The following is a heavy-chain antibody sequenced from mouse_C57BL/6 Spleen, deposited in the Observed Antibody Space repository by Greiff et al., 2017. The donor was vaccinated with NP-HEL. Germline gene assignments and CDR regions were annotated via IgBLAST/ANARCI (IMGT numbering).Heavy chain of an antibody. CDR3: ARLGAQATDY. Sequence: QVQLQQPGAELVRPGSSVKLSCKASGYTFTSYWMHWVKQRPIQGLEWIGNIDPSDSETHYNQKFKDKATLTVDKSSSTAYMQLSSLTSEDSAVYYCARLGAQATDYWGQGTTLTVSS. J-gene: IGHJ2*01. CDR2: IDPSDSET. CDR1: GYTFTSYW. D-gene: IGHD3-2*02. V-gene: IGHV1-52*01.